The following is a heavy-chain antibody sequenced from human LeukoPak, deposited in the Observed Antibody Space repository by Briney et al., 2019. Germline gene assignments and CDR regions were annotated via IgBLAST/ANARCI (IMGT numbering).Heavy chain of an antibody. Sequence: PGGSLRLSCAASGSTFSSYAMSWVRQAPGKGLEWVSAISGSGGSTYYADSVKGRFTISGDNSKNTLYLQMDSLRAEDTAVYYCAKGRMVATWVEEFDYWGQGTLVTVPS. D-gene: IGHD5-12*01. V-gene: IGHV3-23*01. CDR1: GSTFSSYA. CDR3: AKGRMVATWVEEFDY. CDR2: ISGSGGST. J-gene: IGHJ4*02.